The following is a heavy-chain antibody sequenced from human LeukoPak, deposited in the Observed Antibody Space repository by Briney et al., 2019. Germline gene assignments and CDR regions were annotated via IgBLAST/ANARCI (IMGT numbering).Heavy chain of an antibody. CDR2: INPTGGST. CDR3: ARDWGYQLLSY. Sequence: ASVKVSCKASGYTFPSYFMHWVRQAPGQGLEWMGIINPTGGSTSYAQKFQGRVTMTRDTSTSTVYMELSSLRSEDTAVYYCARDWGYQLLSYWGQGTLVTVSS. J-gene: IGHJ4*02. CDR1: GYTFPSYF. D-gene: IGHD2-2*01. V-gene: IGHV1-46*01.